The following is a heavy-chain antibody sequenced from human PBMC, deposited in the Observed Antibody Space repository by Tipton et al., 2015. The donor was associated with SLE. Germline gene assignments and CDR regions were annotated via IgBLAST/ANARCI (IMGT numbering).Heavy chain of an antibody. Sequence: TLSLTCTVSGGSISGYYWGWIRQPPGKGLEWIGYIYYSGSTNYNPSLKSRITISLDTSKNQFSLKLNSVTAADTAVYYCARDLASYYGVDVWGQGTTVTVSS. V-gene: IGHV4-59*01. CDR2: IYYSGST. D-gene: IGHD3-3*02. CDR1: GGSISGYY. J-gene: IGHJ6*02. CDR3: ARDLASYYGVDV.